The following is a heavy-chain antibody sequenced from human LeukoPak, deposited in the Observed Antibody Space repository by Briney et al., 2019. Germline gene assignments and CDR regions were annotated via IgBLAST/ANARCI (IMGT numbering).Heavy chain of an antibody. J-gene: IGHJ4*02. D-gene: IGHD2-21*01. V-gene: IGHV4-59*12. CDR2: IYYSGTT. CDR1: GGSISSYY. CDR3: ARAPTHSGYYFDY. Sequence: PSETLSLTCTVSGGSISSYYWRWIRQPPGKGLEWIGYIYYSGTTNYNPSLKSRVTISVDRSKNQFSLKLSSVTAADTAVYYCARAPTHSGYYFDYWGQGALVTVSS.